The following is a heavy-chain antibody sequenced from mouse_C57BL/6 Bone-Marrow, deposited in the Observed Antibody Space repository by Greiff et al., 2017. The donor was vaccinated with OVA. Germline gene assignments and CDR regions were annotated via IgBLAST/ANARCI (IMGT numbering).Heavy chain of an antibody. J-gene: IGHJ4*01. V-gene: IGHV5-17*01. D-gene: IGHD1-1*01. CDR2: ISSGSSNI. CDR3: ARPITTVVAHYYAMDY. Sequence: EVKLVESGGGLVKPGGSLKLSCAASGFTFSDYGMHWVRQAPEKGLEWVAYISSGSSNIYYANTVKGRFTLSRDNAKNTLFLQMTSLRSEDTAMYYCARPITTVVAHYYAMDYWGQGTSVTVSA. CDR1: GFTFSDYG.